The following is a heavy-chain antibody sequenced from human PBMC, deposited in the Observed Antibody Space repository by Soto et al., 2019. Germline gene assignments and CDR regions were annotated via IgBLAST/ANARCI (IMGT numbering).Heavy chain of an antibody. CDR2: ISYDGSNK. CDR1: GFTFSSYG. CDR3: ARESMVRGRTGTPRLSAYFDY. J-gene: IGHJ4*02. V-gene: IGHV3-30*03. Sequence: QVQLVESGGGVVQPGRSLRLSCAASGFTFSSYGMHWVRQAPGKGLEWVAVISYDGSNKYYADSVKGRFTISRDNSKNTLYLQMNSLRAEDTAVYYCARESMVRGRTGTPRLSAYFDYWGQGTLVTVSS. D-gene: IGHD3-10*01.